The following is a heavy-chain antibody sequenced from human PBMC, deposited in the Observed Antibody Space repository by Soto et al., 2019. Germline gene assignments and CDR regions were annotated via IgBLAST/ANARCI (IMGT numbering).Heavy chain of an antibody. V-gene: IGHV4-34*01. Sequence: SETLSLTCAVYGGSFSGYYWSWIRQPPGKGLEWIGEINHSGSTNYNPSLKSRVTISVDTSKNQFSLKLSSVTAADTAVYYCARRNDYIWGSYRFYNWFDPWGQGTLVTVSS. CDR1: GGSFSGYY. CDR3: ARRNDYIWGSYRFYNWFDP. CDR2: INHSGST. D-gene: IGHD3-16*02. J-gene: IGHJ5*02.